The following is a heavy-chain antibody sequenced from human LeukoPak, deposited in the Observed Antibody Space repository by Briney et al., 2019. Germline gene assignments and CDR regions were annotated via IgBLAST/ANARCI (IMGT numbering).Heavy chain of an antibody. V-gene: IGHV1-8*01. CDR3: ARGITAGFDY. J-gene: IGHJ4*02. Sequence: GASVKVSCTASGYTFTSYDINWVRQATGQGLEWMGWMSPSSSNTGYVQKFQGRVSMTWGTSISTAYMELTNLKSEDTAVYYCARGITAGFDYLGQGTLVTVSS. CDR2: MSPSSSNT. CDR1: GYTFTSYD. D-gene: IGHD6-13*01.